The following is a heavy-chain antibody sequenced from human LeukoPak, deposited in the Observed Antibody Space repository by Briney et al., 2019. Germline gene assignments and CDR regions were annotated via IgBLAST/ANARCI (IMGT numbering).Heavy chain of an antibody. CDR2: ISSSGGST. J-gene: IGHJ4*02. V-gene: IGHV3-64D*09. Sequence: GGALRLSCSASGFTFSSYTMHWVRQAPGRVLEYVSAISSSGGSTYYADSVKGRFTISRDNSKNTLYLQMSSLRAEDTAVYYCVKTDIVVVVVARSFDYWGQGTLVTVSS. CDR1: GFTFSSYT. D-gene: IGHD2-15*01. CDR3: VKTDIVVVVVARSFDY.